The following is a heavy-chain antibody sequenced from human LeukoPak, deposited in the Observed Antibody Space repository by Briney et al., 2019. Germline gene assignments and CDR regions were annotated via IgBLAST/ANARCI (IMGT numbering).Heavy chain of an antibody. CDR1: GFTFSSYA. Sequence: PGGSRRLSCAASGFTFSSYAMSWVRQASGKGLEWVGRIRSKANSYATAYAASVKGRFTISRDDSKNTAYLQMNSLKTEDTAVYYCTRPSRGESINFDYWGQGTLVTVSS. V-gene: IGHV3-73*01. D-gene: IGHD7-27*01. CDR2: IRSKANSYAT. CDR3: TRPSRGESINFDY. J-gene: IGHJ4*02.